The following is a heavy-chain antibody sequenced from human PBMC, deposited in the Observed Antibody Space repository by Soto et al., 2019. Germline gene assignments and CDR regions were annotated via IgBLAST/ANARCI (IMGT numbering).Heavy chain of an antibody. CDR3: AKDQFRHYGALDY. Sequence: GGSRTLSRAASRVPLSRYSMHWVRQAPGKGLEWVSAISGSGGSTYYADSVKGRFTISRDNSKNTLYLQMNSLRAEDTAVYYCAKDQFRHYGALDYWGQGTLVTVSS. V-gene: IGHV3-23*01. CDR2: ISGSGGST. CDR1: RVPLSRYS. J-gene: IGHJ4*02. D-gene: IGHD4-17*01.